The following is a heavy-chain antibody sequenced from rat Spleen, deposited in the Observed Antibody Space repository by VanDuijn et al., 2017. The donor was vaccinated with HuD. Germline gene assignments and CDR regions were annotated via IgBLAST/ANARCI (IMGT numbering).Heavy chain of an antibody. V-gene: IGHV5-25*01. D-gene: IGHD1-12*02. CDR3: ARRGYDGSYQIPYWYIDF. CDR2: ISPSGTVT. J-gene: IGHJ1*01. CDR1: GFTFSTYD. Sequence: EVQLVESGGGLVQPGRSLKLSCVASGFTFSTYDMAWVRQAPTKGLEWVASISPSGTVTYYRDSVKGRFTVSRDNAKSTLYLQMDSLRSEDTATYHCARRGYDGSYQIPYWYIDFWGPGTMVTVSS.